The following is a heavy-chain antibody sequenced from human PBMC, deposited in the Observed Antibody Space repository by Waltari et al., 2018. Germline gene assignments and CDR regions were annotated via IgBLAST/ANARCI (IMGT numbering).Heavy chain of an antibody. CDR2: IYYSGST. CDR1: GGSIRSSSYY. Sequence: QLQLQESGPGLVKPSETLSLTCTVSGGSIRSSSYYWGWIRQTPGKGLEWIGSIYYSGSTYYNPSLKSRVTISVDTSKNQFSLKLSSVTAADTAVYYCARGTMVQGVPSDGMDVWGQGTTVTVSS. J-gene: IGHJ6*02. D-gene: IGHD3-10*01. CDR3: ARGTMVQGVPSDGMDV. V-gene: IGHV4-39*07.